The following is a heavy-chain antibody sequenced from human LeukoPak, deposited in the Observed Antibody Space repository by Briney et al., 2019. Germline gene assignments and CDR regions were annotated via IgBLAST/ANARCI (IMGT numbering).Heavy chain of an antibody. CDR2: ISGSGGST. V-gene: IGHV3-23*01. CDR1: GFTFSSYA. CDR3: ASWNQLTFDP. Sequence: GGSLRLSCAASGFTFSSYAMSWVRQAPGKGLEWVSAISGSGGSTYYADSVKGRFTISRDNAKNTLYLQMNSLRAEDTAVYYCASWNQLTFDPWGQGTLVTVSS. J-gene: IGHJ5*02. D-gene: IGHD1-1*01.